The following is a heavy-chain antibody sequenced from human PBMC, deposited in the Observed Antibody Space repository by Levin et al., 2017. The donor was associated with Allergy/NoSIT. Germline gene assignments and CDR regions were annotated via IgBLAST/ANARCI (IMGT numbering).Heavy chain of an antibody. J-gene: IGHJ3*01. CDR3: ARHSGPRVPDAFDV. Sequence: SETLSLTCTVSGDSINDSPYYWAWIRQPPGKGLEWIGNIYYTGSTSYNPSLKSRVTISVDTSNKQFSLRLRSVTAADSALYYCARHSGPRVPDAFDVWGQGTMVTVSS. CDR1: GDSINDSPYY. CDR2: IYYTGST. V-gene: IGHV4-39*01.